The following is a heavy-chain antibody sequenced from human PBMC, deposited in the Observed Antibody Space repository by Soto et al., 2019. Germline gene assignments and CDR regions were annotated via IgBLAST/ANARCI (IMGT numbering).Heavy chain of an antibody. Sequence: EVQLVESGGGLVQPGRSLRLSCAASGFTFDDYAMHWVRQAPGKGLEWVSGITWNSGSIGYADSVKGRFTISRDNAKNSLYLQMNSLRAEDTALYYCRGYYSYDKDYWGQGTLVTVSS. CDR2: ITWNSGSI. CDR3: RGYYSYDKDY. CDR1: GFTFDDYA. D-gene: IGHD3-22*01. V-gene: IGHV3-9*01. J-gene: IGHJ4*02.